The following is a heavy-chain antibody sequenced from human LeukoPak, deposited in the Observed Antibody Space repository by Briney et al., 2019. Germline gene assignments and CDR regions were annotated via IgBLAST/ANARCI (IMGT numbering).Heavy chain of an antibody. CDR1: GYTFTSYG. CDR2: ISAYNGNT. D-gene: IGHD6-19*01. V-gene: IGHV1-18*01. CDR3: ARAWGQWLVQGSPDWFDP. Sequence: ASVKVSCKASGYTFTSYGISWVRQAPGQGLEWMGWISAYNGNTNYAQKLQSRVTMTTDTSTSTAYMELRSLRSDDTAVYYCARAWGQWLVQGSPDWFDPWGQGTLVTVSS. J-gene: IGHJ5*02.